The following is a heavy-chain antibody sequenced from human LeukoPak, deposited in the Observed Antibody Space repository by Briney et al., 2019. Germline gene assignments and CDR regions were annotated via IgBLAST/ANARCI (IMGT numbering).Heavy chain of an antibody. D-gene: IGHD6-19*01. J-gene: IGHJ6*02. Sequence: TSVKVSCKASGYTFTGYYMHWVRQAPGQGLEWMGWINPNSGGTNYAQKFQGWVTMTRDTSISTAYMELSRLRSDDTAVYYCARERIAVAGTTYYYYYGMDVWGQGTTVTVSS. CDR1: GYTFTGYY. V-gene: IGHV1-2*04. CDR2: INPNSGGT. CDR3: ARERIAVAGTTYYYYYGMDV.